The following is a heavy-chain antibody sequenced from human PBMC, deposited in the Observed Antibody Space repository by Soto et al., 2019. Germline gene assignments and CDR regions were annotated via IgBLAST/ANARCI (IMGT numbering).Heavy chain of an antibody. CDR3: SRLVV. CDR1: GFNFSGSV. Sequence: GGSLRLSCAASGFNFSGSVIHWVRQASGKGLEWVGRIRSKGYNYATAYAASVEGRFTVSRDDSKNTAYLQMNSLKSEDTGVYYCSRLVVWGQGSLVTVSS. V-gene: IGHV3-73*01. CDR2: IRSKGYNYAT. J-gene: IGHJ4*02. D-gene: IGHD2-15*01.